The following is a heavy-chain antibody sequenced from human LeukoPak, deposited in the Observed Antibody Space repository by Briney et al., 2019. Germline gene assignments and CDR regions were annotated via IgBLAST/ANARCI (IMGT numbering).Heavy chain of an antibody. J-gene: IGHJ4*02. Sequence: ASVKVSCKVSGYTLTELSMHWVRQAPGKGLEWMGGFDPEDGETIYAQKFQGRVTMTEDTSTDIAYMELSSLRSEDTAVYYCATGFLWFGELFHYWGQGTLVTVSS. CDR1: GYTLTELS. CDR3: ATGFLWFGELFHY. CDR2: FDPEDGET. V-gene: IGHV1-24*01. D-gene: IGHD3-10*01.